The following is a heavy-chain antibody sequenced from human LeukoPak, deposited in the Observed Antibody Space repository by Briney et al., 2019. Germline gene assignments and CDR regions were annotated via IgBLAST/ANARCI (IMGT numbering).Heavy chain of an antibody. J-gene: IGHJ6*03. Sequence: SVKVSCKASGYTFTNYYMHWVRQAPGQGLEWMGGIIPIFGTVTYAQKFQGRVTITADKSTSTAYMELSSLRSEDTAVYYCARSLFRFLEWSYRSYYYYYMDVWGKGTTVTVSS. V-gene: IGHV1-69*06. D-gene: IGHD3-3*01. CDR3: ARSLFRFLEWSYRSYYYYYMDV. CDR2: IIPIFGTV. CDR1: GYTFTNYY.